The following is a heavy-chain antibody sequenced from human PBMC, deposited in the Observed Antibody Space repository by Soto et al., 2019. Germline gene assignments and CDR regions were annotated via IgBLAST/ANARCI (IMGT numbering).Heavy chain of an antibody. CDR3: ARDYYDSKGVFAC. J-gene: IGHJ4*02. CDR2: IYSGGNT. D-gene: IGHD3-22*01. Sequence: EVQLVESGGGLIQPGGSLRLSCAASGFTVSTNYVSWVRQAPGKGLEWVSVIYSGGNTYYADSVKGRFTISRDNSKNTLYLKMNGLRAGDAAVYYCARDYYDSKGVFACWGQGTLVTVSS. V-gene: IGHV3-53*01. CDR1: GFTVSTNY.